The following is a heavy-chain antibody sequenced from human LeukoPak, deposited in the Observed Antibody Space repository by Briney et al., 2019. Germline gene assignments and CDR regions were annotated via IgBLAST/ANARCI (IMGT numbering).Heavy chain of an antibody. Sequence: PGGYLRLSCAASGFTFSSYWMSWVRQAPGKGLEWVANIKQDESEKYYVDSVKGRFTISRDNAKNSLYLQMNSLRAEDTAVYYCASFSSGAVAGFQYWGQGTLVTVSS. CDR1: GFTFSSYW. CDR3: ASFSSGAVAGFQY. V-gene: IGHV3-7*02. J-gene: IGHJ1*01. D-gene: IGHD6-19*01. CDR2: IKQDESEK.